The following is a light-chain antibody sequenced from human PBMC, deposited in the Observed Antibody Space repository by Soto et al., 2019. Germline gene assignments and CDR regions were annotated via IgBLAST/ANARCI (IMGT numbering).Light chain of an antibody. V-gene: IGKV3-20*01. J-gene: IGKJ1*01. CDR1: QTIYSTF. Sequence: DIVLAQFSDTLSLSPVESATLSCRASQTIYSTFVAWYQQKPGQAPRLLIYAASSRATGIPARFSGSGSGTDYTLTISRLEQEDCALYYCQQHTGPPRAFGQGTKVDIK. CDR3: QQHTGPPRA. CDR2: AAS.